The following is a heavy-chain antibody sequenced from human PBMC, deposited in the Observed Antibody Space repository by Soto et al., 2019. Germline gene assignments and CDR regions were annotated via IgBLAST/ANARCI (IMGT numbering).Heavy chain of an antibody. Sequence: GGSVRLSCEASGVSISGCSMNWVRQAPGKGLEWLAYITIRTGNTVYADSVRGRFTISADNAENSVFLQMNSLRDEDTAVYFCVRDRDIYRDMVHADLWGQGTLVTVSS. CDR2: ITIRTGNT. J-gene: IGHJ4*01. V-gene: IGHV3-48*02. D-gene: IGHD5-18*01. CDR1: GVSISGCS. CDR3: VRDRDIYRDMVHADL.